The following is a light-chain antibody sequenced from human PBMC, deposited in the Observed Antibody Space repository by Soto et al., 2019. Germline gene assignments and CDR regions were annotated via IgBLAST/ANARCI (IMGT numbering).Light chain of an antibody. J-gene: IGLJ3*02. CDR1: SSDIGIYNF. CDR3: ISYTKSTTWV. CDR2: EVN. Sequence: QSALTQPASVSGSPGQSITISCTGTSSDIGIYNFVSWYQQHPGKAPKLMIYEVNSRPSGVSNRFSGSKSGNTASLTISGLQAEDEADYYCISYTKSTTWVFGGGTKVTVL. V-gene: IGLV2-14*01.